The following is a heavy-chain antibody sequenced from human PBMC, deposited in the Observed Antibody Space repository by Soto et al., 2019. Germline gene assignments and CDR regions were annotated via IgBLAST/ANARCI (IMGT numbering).Heavy chain of an antibody. V-gene: IGHV1-8*01. CDR2: MNTNSGNT. D-gene: IGHD6-19*01. J-gene: IGHJ3*02. CDR3: AREGLYGSIQDNTFDI. Sequence: QVQLVQSGAEVKRSGASVRISCKASGYTFNRHDINWVRQATGQGPEWIGWMNTNSGNTGYAQKFQGRVTMTRDSSITTAYMDLSSLTSEDTAIYYCAREGLYGSIQDNTFDIWGQGTMVSVSS. CDR1: GYTFNRHD.